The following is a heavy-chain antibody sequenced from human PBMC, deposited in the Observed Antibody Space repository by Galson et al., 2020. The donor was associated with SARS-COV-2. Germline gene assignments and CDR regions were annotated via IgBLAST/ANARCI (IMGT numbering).Heavy chain of an antibody. V-gene: IGHV3-74*01. CDR2: TKSDCSNI. J-gene: IGHJ4*02. CDR1: GFDFSNYW. CDR3: AVALAI. Sequence: GESLKIPCAASGFDFSNYWMHWVRQTPGKGLEWVPRTKSDCSNITYADSVKGRFTISRDNAKNTLYLQMNSLRSEDTALYYCAVALAIWGQGSLVTFSS. D-gene: IGHD2-15*01.